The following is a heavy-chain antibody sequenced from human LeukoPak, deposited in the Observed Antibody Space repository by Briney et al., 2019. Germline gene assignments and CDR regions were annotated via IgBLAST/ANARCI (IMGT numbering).Heavy chain of an antibody. CDR3: ARVIESGVVIRGHNWFDP. J-gene: IGHJ5*02. D-gene: IGHD3-3*01. CDR1: GGSISSGSYY. V-gene: IGHV4-61*02. Sequence: SETLSLTCTVSGGSISSGSYYWSWIRQPAGKGLEWIGRIYTSGSTNYNPPLKSRVTISVDTSKNQFSLKLSSVTAAATAVYYCARVIESGVVIRGHNWFDPWGQGTLVTVSS. CDR2: IYTSGST.